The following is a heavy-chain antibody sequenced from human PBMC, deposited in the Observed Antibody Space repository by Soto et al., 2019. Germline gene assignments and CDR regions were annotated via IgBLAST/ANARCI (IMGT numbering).Heavy chain of an antibody. CDR2: ISYDGSNK. Sequence: QVQLVESGGGVVQPGRSLRLSCAASGFTFSSYAMHWVRQAPGKGLEWVAVISYDGSNKYYADSVKGRFTISRDNSKNTLDLQMNSLRAEDTAVYYCARDPMCRYYGSGSYYFDYWGQGTLVTVSS. V-gene: IGHV3-30-3*01. CDR3: ARDPMCRYYGSGSYYFDY. CDR1: GFTFSSYA. D-gene: IGHD3-10*01. J-gene: IGHJ4*02.